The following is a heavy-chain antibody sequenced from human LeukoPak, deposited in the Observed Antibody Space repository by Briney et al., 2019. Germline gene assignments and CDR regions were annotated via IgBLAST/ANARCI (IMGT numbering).Heavy chain of an antibody. Sequence: PGGSLRLSCAASGFTFNSYAMSWVRQAPGKGLEWVSGISNSGGTTYYADSVKGRFTISRDNSKNTLYLQMDSLRAEDTAVYHCAKNLDGVATYFDYWGQGTLVTVSS. J-gene: IGHJ4*02. CDR1: GFTFNSYA. CDR3: AKNLDGVATYFDY. CDR2: ISNSGGTT. D-gene: IGHD5-12*01. V-gene: IGHV3-23*01.